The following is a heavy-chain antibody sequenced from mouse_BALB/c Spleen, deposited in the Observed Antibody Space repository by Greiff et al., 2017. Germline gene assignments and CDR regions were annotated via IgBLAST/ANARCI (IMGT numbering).Heavy chain of an antibody. CDR3: AGSGDGYYEEYFDY. CDR1: GYSFTSCY. J-gene: IGHJ2*01. D-gene: IGHD2-3*01. Sequence: EVQRVESGPSLVKPSQSLSLTCSATGYSFTSCYWNWIRKFPGNKLEYMGYISDSGSTYYNPYHKSRISITRDTSKNQYYLQLTSVTTEDTATYYCAGSGDGYYEEYFDYWGQGTTLTVSS. V-gene: IGHV3-8*02. CDR2: ISDSGST.